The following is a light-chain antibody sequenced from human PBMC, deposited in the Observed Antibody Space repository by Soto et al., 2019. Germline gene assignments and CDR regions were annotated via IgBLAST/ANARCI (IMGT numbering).Light chain of an antibody. CDR2: GAS. CDR3: QQHDILPIT. J-gene: IGKJ5*01. Sequence: EIVLTQSACTLSWSSGESATLSWWASRSVSNYLAWYQQKTGQAPRLLIYGASRRATGIPDRFSGAGYGTDFNLTISRLETEDFALYYCQQHDILPITFGQGTRLEIK. CDR1: RSVSNY. V-gene: IGKV3-20*01.